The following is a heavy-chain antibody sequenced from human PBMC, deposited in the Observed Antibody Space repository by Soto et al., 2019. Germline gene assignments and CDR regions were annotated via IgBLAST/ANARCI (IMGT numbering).Heavy chain of an antibody. CDR1: GGSISSGDYY. Sequence: SETLSLTCTVSGGSISSGDYYWSWIRQPPGKGLEWIGYIYYSGSTYYADSVKGRFTISRDNSKSTLYLQMNSLRAEDTAVYYCAKDLLVRGEQYYFDYWGQGALVTVSS. J-gene: IGHJ4*02. CDR2: IYYSGST. D-gene: IGHD3-10*01. V-gene: IGHV4-30-4*01. CDR3: AKDLLVRGEQYYFDY.